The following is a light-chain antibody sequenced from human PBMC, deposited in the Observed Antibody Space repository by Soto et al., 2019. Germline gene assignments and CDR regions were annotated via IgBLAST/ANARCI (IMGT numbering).Light chain of an antibody. CDR2: GAS. J-gene: IGKJ5*01. V-gene: IGKV1D-13*01. CDR1: QDISNT. CDR3: QHFKNYPTT. Sequence: AIQLTQSPSSLSASVGDRVTITCRASQDISNTLVWYQQKPGKAPKLLIYGASNLESGVPSRFSGSGSGTDFDLSISSRQPEDFASYYCQHFKNYPTTFGQGTRLEIK.